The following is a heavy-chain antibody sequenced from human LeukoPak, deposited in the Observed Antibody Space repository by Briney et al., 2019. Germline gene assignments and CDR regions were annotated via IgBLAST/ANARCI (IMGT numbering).Heavy chain of an antibody. Sequence: GGSLRLSCAASGFTFTNHAMAWVRLGPGEVLAWVSTLSDSGASTYYADSVKGRFTISRDNSRNTMYLQMDSLRDDDTSVYFCARTPSRDGYSHIDFWGQGALVTVSS. CDR3: ARTPSRDGYSHIDF. V-gene: IGHV3-23*01. CDR1: GFTFTNHA. CDR2: LSDSGAST. J-gene: IGHJ4*02. D-gene: IGHD5-24*01.